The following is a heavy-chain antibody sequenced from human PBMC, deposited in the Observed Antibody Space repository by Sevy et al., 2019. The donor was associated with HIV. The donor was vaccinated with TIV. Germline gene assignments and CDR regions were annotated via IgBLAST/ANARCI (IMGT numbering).Heavy chain of an antibody. CDR1: GYTFTGYY. V-gene: IGHV1-2*02. J-gene: IGHJ4*02. CDR3: ARSVYGSGTYLNDY. D-gene: IGHD3-10*01. Sequence: ASVKVSCKASGYTFTGYYVHWVRQAPGQGLEWMGWVDPNSGGTNYGQKFKDRVTMTTDTSISTAYMELSGLRSDDTAVYYCARSVYGSGTYLNDYWGQGTLVTVSS. CDR2: VDPNSGGT.